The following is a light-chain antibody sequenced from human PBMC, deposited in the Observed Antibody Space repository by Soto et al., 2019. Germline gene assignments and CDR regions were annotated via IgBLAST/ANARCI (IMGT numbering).Light chain of an antibody. CDR1: SSNIGAGHD. CDR3: CSYAGSYTWV. CDR2: GNG. Sequence: QSVLTQPPSVSGAPGQRVTISCTGSSSNIGAGHDVHWYQQLPGTAPKLLIYGNGNRPSGVPDRFSGSKSGTSASLAITGLLAEDEADYYCCSYAGSYTWVFGGGTKVTVL. V-gene: IGLV1-40*01. J-gene: IGLJ3*02.